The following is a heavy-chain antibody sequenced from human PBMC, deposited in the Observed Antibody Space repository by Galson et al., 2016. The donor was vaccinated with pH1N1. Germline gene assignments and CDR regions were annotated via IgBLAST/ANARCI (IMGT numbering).Heavy chain of an antibody. CDR2: IHTSGST. D-gene: IGHD2-2*01. CDR1: YY. CDR3: ARDRSPARLYY. V-gene: IGHV4-61*09. J-gene: IGHJ4*02. Sequence: YYWSWLRQPAGKGLEWIGHIHTSGSTNYTPSLKSRVTISVDTSKNQFSLKVSSVTAADTAVYYCARDRSPARLYYWGQGTLVTVSS.